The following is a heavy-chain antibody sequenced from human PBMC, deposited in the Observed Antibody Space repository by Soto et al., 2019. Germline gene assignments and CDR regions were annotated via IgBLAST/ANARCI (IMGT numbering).Heavy chain of an antibody. D-gene: IGHD3-3*01. CDR3: AKDIDYDFWSGGMDV. Sequence: EVQLVESGGGLVQPGRSLRLSCVASGFTFDDFAMHWVRQAPGKGLEWVSGINWNRGSIGYADSVKGRFTISRDNAKNSLYLQMNRLRAEDTALYYCAKDIDYDFWSGGMDVWGKGTTVTVSS. V-gene: IGHV3-9*01. J-gene: IGHJ6*03. CDR1: GFTFDDFA. CDR2: INWNRGSI.